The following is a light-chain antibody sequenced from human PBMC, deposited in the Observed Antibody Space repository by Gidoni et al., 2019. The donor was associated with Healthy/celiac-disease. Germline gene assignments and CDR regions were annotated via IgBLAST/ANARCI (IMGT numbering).Light chain of an antibody. CDR1: QSVSSSY. V-gene: IGKV3-20*01. CDR3: QQYGSSPWT. CDR2: GAS. Sequence: DIVLTQSPGTLSLSPGERATRSCRASQSVSSSYLAWYQQKPGQSPRLLIYGASSRATGIPDRFSGSGSGTDFTLTISRLEPEDVAVYYCQQYGSSPWTFGQGTKVEIK. J-gene: IGKJ1*01.